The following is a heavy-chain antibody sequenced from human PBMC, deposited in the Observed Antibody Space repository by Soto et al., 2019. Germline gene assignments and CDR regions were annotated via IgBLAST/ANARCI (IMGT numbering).Heavy chain of an antibody. Sequence: QVQVVQSGSEVKKPGASVKVSCKTSGYMFTINGISWVRQVPGQGLEWMGWISTNSGNTKFAQNFQVRVTLTTDTSTSTAYMELRSLRSDDTAIYYCARDKDWDLDNWGQGTLVIVSS. CDR3: ARDKDWDLDN. V-gene: IGHV1-18*01. CDR1: GYMFTING. CDR2: ISTNSGNT. D-gene: IGHD3-9*01. J-gene: IGHJ4*02.